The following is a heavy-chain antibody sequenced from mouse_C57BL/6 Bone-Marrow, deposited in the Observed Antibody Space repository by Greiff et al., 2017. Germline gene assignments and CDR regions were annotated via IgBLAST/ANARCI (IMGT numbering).Heavy chain of an antibody. CDR2: IDPSDSYT. D-gene: IGHD2-3*01. J-gene: IGHJ2*01. CDR3: AREGYDYVDY. CDR1: GYTFTSYW. V-gene: IGHV1-69*01. Sequence: QVQLQQSGAELARPGASVKLSCKASGYTFTSYWMHWVKQRPGQGLEWIGEIDPSDSYTNYNQKFKGKSTLTVDKSSSTAYMQLSSLTSEDSAVYYCAREGYDYVDYWGQGTTLTVSS.